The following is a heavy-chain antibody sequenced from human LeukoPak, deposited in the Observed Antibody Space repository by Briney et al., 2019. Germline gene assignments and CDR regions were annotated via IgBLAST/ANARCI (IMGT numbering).Heavy chain of an antibody. Sequence: AGSLRLSCAASGFTFSSYAMHWVRQGPGKGLEWVEYIAHHGSNKYYTDSVKGRFTISRDNSKRTLYLQMNNLRADDTAVYYCAKDGSWSCTDWGQGALVTVSS. CDR2: IAHHGSNK. D-gene: IGHD2-8*02. J-gene: IGHJ4*02. V-gene: IGHV3-30*02. CDR3: AKDGSWSCTD. CDR1: GFTFSSYA.